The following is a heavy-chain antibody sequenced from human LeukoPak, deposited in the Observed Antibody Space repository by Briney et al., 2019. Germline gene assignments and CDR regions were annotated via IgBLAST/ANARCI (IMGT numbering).Heavy chain of an antibody. CDR2: ISGSSDNT. CDR3: AREGNSPKGDY. Sequence: GGSLRLSCEASGFTFSNYAMSWVRQAPGKGLEWVSSISGSSDNTNYADSVKGRFTISRDNAKNSLYLQMNSLRAEDTAVYYCAREGNSPKGDYWGQGTLVTVSS. J-gene: IGHJ4*02. V-gene: IGHV3-21*01. CDR1: GFTFSNYA. D-gene: IGHD4-23*01.